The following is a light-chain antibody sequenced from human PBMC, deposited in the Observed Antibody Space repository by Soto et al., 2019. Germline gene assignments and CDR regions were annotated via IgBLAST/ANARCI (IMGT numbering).Light chain of an antibody. CDR2: EVS. J-gene: IGLJ1*01. CDR1: GSDIGGYNY. CDR3: SSYTSSDTYV. V-gene: IGLV2-14*01. Sequence: QSALTQPASVSGPPGQSITISCTGTGSDIGGYNYVSWYQHHPGKAPKLIIYEVSNRPSGVSNRFSGSKSGNTASLTIFGLQADDEADYYCSSYTSSDTYVFGTGTKVTVL.